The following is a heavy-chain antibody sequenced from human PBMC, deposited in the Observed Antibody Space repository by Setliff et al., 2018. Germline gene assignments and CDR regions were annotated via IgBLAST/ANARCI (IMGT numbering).Heavy chain of an antibody. CDR1: GFAFSTYA. Sequence: GGSLRLSCAASGFAFSTYAVSWVRQAPGKGLEWVSIFYDSRGDTYYADSVKGRFTVSKDNSKNTMYLQMNSLRDEDTAVYYCARATASLPTTASDYWGQGTLVTVSS. V-gene: IGHV3-23*03. D-gene: IGHD2-2*01. J-gene: IGHJ4*02. CDR3: ARATASLPTTASDY. CDR2: FYDSRGDT.